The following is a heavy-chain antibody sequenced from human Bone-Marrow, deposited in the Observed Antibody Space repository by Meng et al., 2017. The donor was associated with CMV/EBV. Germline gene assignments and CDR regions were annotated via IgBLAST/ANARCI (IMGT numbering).Heavy chain of an antibody. CDR2: IYSGGST. CDR1: GFTVSSNY. V-gene: IGHV3-53*01. CDR3: ARETVVPAAIEGVYYYYYGMDV. Sequence: GESLKIYCAASGFTVSSNYMSWVRQAPGKGLEWVSVIYSGGSTYYADSVKGRFTISRDNSKNTLYLQMNSLRAEDTAVYYCARETVVPAAIEGVYYYYYGMDVWGQGTTVTVSS. J-gene: IGHJ6*02. D-gene: IGHD2-2*02.